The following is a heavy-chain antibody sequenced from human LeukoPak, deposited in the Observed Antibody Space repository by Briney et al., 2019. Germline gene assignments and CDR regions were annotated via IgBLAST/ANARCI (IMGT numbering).Heavy chain of an antibody. D-gene: IGHD1-26*01. CDR2: FYYSGST. J-gene: IGHJ5*02. V-gene: IGHV4-59*01. CDR3: ARDRSYIWFDP. CDR1: GGSISSYY. Sequence: SETLSLTCTVSGGSISSYYWSWIRQPPGKGLEWIGYFYYSGSTNYNPSLTSRVTISVDTSKNQFSLKLSSVTAADTAVYYCARDRSYIWFDPWGQGTLVTVSS.